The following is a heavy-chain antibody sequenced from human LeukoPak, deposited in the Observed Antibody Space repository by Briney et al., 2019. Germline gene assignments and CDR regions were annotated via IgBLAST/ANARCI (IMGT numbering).Heavy chain of an antibody. CDR1: RFTFSDHY. D-gene: IGHD2-2*01. CDR2: ISAGGRTV. J-gene: IGHJ4*02. Sequence: GGSLRLSCTASRFTFSDHYMTWIRQAPGKGLEWLSYISAGGRTVYYADSVKGRFTISRDNAKNSLYLQMNSLRAEDTAVYYCANHLACGSTSCPPFDYWGQGTLVTVSS. V-gene: IGHV3-11*04. CDR3: ANHLACGSTSCPPFDY.